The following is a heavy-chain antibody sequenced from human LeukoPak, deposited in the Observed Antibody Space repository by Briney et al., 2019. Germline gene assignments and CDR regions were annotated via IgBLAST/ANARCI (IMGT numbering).Heavy chain of an antibody. J-gene: IGHJ6*03. CDR3: AKDKLIAGYYYMDV. CDR2: IWYDGTNK. CDR1: GFTFSSYG. V-gene: IGHV3-33*06. Sequence: GGSLRLSCAASGFTFSSYGMHWVRQAPGKGLEWGAAIWYDGTNKYYADSVKGRFTISRDNTKTTLYLKMNSLRAEDTAVYYCAKDKLIAGYYYMDVWGKGTTVTVSS. D-gene: IGHD2-21*01.